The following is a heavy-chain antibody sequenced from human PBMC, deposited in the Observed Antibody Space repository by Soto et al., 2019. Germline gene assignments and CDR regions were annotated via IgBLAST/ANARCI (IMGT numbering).Heavy chain of an antibody. CDR3: ARIGLYDSDDYYYPDY. Sequence: PSETLSLTCAVSGGSISSTNWLNWVRQSPGKGLEWIGEIYHSGSTYYNPSLKSRVTISVDRSKNQFSLKLSSVTAADTAVYYCARIGLYDSDDYYYPDYWGQGTLVTVSS. CDR1: GGSISSTNW. J-gene: IGHJ4*02. CDR2: IYHSGST. V-gene: IGHV4-4*02. D-gene: IGHD3-22*01.